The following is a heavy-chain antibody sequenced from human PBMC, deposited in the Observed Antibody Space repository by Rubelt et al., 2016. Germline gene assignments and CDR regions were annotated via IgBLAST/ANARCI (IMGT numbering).Heavy chain of an antibody. CDR2: INAGNGNT. CDR3: AVEGVIVARLNWFDP. J-gene: IGHJ5*02. D-gene: IGHD6-6*01. V-gene: IGHV1-3*01. Sequence: QVQLVQSGAEVRKPGASVKVSCKASGYTFTSYAMHWVRQAPGQRLEWMGWINAGNGNTKYSQKFQGRVTITRDTSASTAYMWLFSLSSEDTAVYYCAVEGVIVARLNWFDPWGQGTLVTVSS. CDR1: GYTFTSYA.